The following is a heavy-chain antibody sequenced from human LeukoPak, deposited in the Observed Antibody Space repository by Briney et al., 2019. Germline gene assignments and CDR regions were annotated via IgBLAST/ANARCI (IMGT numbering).Heavy chain of an antibody. Sequence: PSETLSLTCTVSGGSISSYYWTWIRQPPGKALEWIGYIYYSGRTSYNPSLKSRVTMSVDTSKNQFSLKLSSVTAAATAVYYCARYGNPWNLDVWGRGTLVTVSS. V-gene: IGHV4-59*01. CDR2: IYYSGRT. D-gene: IGHD1-14*01. J-gene: IGHJ2*01. CDR1: GGSISSYY. CDR3: ARYGNPWNLDV.